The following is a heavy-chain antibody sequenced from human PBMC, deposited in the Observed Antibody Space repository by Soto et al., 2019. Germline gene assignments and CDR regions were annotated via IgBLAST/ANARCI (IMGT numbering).Heavy chain of an antibody. Sequence: EVQLLESGGGLVQPGGSLRLSCAASGFTFSSYAMSWVRQAPGKGLEWVSAISGSGGSTYYADSVKGRFTISRDNSKNTLYLQISSMRAEDTTVYYCAKVQDVVVVAASMDCQSWGQGPRVTVSS. D-gene: IGHD2-15*01. V-gene: IGHV3-23*01. CDR2: ISGSGGST. CDR3: AKVQDVVVVAASMDCQS. CDR1: GFTFSSYA. J-gene: IGHJ1*01.